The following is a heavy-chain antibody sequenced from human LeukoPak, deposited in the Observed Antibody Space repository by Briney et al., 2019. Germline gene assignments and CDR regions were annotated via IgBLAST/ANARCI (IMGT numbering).Heavy chain of an antibody. CDR3: ARDQWQQLAGEFDY. CDR2: ISSSGSTI. V-gene: IGHV3-48*03. J-gene: IGHJ4*02. Sequence: GGSLRLSCAASGFTFSSYEMNWVRQAPGKGLEWVSHISSSGSTIYYADSVKGRFTISRDNAKNSLYLQMNSLRAEDTAVYYCARDQWQQLAGEFDYWGQGTLVTVSS. D-gene: IGHD6-13*01. CDR1: GFTFSSYE.